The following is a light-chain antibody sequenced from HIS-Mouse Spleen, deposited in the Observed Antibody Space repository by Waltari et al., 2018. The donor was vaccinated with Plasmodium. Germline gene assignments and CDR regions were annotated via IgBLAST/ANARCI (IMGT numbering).Light chain of an antibody. J-gene: IGLJ3*02. CDR1: ALPKKY. CDR3: YSTDSSGNHRV. CDR2: EDS. V-gene: IGLV3-10*01. Sequence: SYELTQPPSVSVSPGQTARITCSGDALPKKYAYWYQQKSGQAPVLVINEDSKRPAGIAESFSGPISGTMSTLTISGAQVEDEADYYCYSTDSSGNHRVFGGGTKLTVL.